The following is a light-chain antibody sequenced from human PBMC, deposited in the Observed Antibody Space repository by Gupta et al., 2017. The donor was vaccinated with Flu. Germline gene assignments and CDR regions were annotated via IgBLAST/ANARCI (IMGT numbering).Light chain of an antibody. Sequence: ERATLSCRASQSVSSNLAWYQQKPGQAPRLLIYDASTRAPGIPARFSGSGSGTEFTLTISSLQSEDFAVYYCQQYNNWPQTFGQGTKVEIK. J-gene: IGKJ1*01. CDR1: QSVSSN. CDR3: QQYNNWPQT. V-gene: IGKV3-15*01. CDR2: DAS.